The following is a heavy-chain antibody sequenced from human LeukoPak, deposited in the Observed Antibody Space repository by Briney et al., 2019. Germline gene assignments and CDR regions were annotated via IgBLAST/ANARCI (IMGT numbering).Heavy chain of an antibody. V-gene: IGHV1-18*01. D-gene: IGHD3-10*01. J-gene: IGHJ6*02. CDR2: ISAYNGNT. Sequence: APVKVSCKASGYTCTSYGISWVRQAPGQGIEWMGWISAYNGNTNYAQKLQGRVTMTTDTSTSTAYMELRSPRPDDTAVYYCARDNSMVRGVIYYYYGMDVWGQGTTVIVSS. CDR1: GYTCTSYG. CDR3: ARDNSMVRGVIYYYYGMDV.